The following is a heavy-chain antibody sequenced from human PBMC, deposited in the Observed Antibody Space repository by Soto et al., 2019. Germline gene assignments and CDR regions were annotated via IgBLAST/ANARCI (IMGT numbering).Heavy chain of an antibody. J-gene: IGHJ6*02. CDR1: LGPISRYY. D-gene: IGHD2-15*01. V-gene: IGHV4-59*01. Sequence: TLPLTCTISLGPISRYYRGLMRQPPGQGLEWIEYIYSRGSTNYNPSRKSRVTISVDTSKNQFSLKLSSVTAADTAVYYCARGGGYCSGGSCYSSSHIYYYYGMDVWGQGTTVTV. CDR3: ARGGGYCSGGSCYSSSHIYYYYGMDV. CDR2: IYSRGST.